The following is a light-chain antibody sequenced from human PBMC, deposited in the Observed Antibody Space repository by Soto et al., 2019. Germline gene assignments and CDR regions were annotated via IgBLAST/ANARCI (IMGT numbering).Light chain of an antibody. CDR2: GNS. V-gene: IGLV1-40*01. CDR1: SSNIGAGYD. J-gene: IGLJ3*02. Sequence: QSVLTQPPSVSGAPGQRVTISCTGSSSNIGAGYDLHWYQPLPGTAPKLLIYGNSNRPSGVPDRFSGSKSGTSASLAITGLQAEDEADYYCQSYDSSLSGWVFGGGTKVTVL. CDR3: QSYDSSLSGWV.